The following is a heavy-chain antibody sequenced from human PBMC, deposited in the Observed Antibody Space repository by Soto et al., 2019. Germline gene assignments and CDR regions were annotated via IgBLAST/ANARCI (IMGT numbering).Heavy chain of an antibody. V-gene: IGHV4-39*01. CDR2: IYYSGST. D-gene: IGHD2-2*01. CDR3: ARYLPSMSRHTWYYLDS. Sequence: SETLSLTCSVSSGFITSSSYYWGWIRQPPGEGLEWIGSIYYSGSTYYNPSLKSRVTISVDTSKSQFSLTLNSVTAADTAVYYCARYLPSMSRHTWYYLDSWGQGLLVTVSS. CDR1: SGFITSSSYY. J-gene: IGHJ4*02.